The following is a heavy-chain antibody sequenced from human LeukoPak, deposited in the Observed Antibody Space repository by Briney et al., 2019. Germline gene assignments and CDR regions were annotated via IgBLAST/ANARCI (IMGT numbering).Heavy chain of an antibody. CDR1: GYTFTGYY. Sequence: ASVKVSCKASGYTFTGYYMHWVRQAPGQGLEWMGWINPNSGGTNYAQKFQGRVTMTRDTSISTAYMELSRLRSDDTAVYYCARDTYYYDSSHAFDIWGQGTMVTVSS. CDR3: ARDTYYYDSSHAFDI. CDR2: INPNSGGT. V-gene: IGHV1-2*02. J-gene: IGHJ3*02. D-gene: IGHD3-22*01.